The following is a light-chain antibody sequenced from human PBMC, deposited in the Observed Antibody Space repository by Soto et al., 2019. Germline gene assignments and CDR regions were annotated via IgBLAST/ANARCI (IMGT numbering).Light chain of an antibody. J-gene: IGKJ1*01. Sequence: EIVMTQSPATLSVSPGERATLSCRASQSVSSDLAWYHQKPGQAPRLLIYDASTRATGIPARFSGSGSGTEFTLTSNSLQSEDFAVYYCQQYNNWPRTFGQGTKVEIK. CDR2: DAS. CDR3: QQYNNWPRT. CDR1: QSVSSD. V-gene: IGKV3-15*01.